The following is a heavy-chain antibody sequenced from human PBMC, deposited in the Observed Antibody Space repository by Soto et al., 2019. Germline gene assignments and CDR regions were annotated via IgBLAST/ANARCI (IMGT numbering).Heavy chain of an antibody. V-gene: IGHV4-59*11. CDR3: ARLQYTVVTALDI. CDR2: IYHTVNT. Sequence: SETLSLTGAVSGGSIGSHFWSWIRQAPGKGPELVGYIYHTVNTNYNPALKSRVTISMDTSKNQLSLQLTSVTAADTAVYYCARLQYTVVTALDIWGQGTMVTVSS. D-gene: IGHD2-15*01. J-gene: IGHJ3*02. CDR1: GGSIGSHF.